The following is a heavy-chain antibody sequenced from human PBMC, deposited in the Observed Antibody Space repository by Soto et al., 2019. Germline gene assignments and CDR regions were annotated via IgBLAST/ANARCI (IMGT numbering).Heavy chain of an antibody. CDR1: GASIGTTDYY. CDR2: ISFSGSP. CDR3: ASRADQVLLAY. D-gene: IGHD3-16*01. Sequence: SETLSLTCTVSGASIGTTDYYWGWIRQPPGEGLQWIATISFSGSPYYNPSLMSRVTISADTSKNLFSLRLSSVTATDTAVYYCASRADQVLLAYRGRGFSVLVSS. V-gene: IGHV4-39*02. J-gene: IGHJ4*02.